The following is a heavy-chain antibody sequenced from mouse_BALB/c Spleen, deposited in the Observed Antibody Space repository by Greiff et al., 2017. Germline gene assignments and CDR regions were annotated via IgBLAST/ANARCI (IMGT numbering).Heavy chain of an antibody. CDR3: VREEVTGFWYFDV. CDR1: GFSLTSYD. CDR2: IWTGGGT. V-gene: IGHV2-9-2*01. D-gene: IGHD4-1*01. Sequence: VKLVESGPGLVAPSQSLSITCTVSGFSLTSYDISWIRQPPGKGLEWLGVIWTGGGTNYNSAFMSRLSISKDNSKSQVFLKMNSLQTDDTAIYYCVREEVTGFWYFDVWGAGTTVTVSS. J-gene: IGHJ1*01.